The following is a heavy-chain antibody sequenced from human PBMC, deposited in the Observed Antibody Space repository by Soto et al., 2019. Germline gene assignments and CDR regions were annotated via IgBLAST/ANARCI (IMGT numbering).Heavy chain of an antibody. CDR1: GGSFSGYY. J-gene: IGHJ4*02. V-gene: IGHV4-34*01. D-gene: IGHD2-8*02. CDR2: INHSGST. Sequence: QVQLQQWGAGLLKPSETLSLTCAVYGGSFSGYYWTWIRQPPGTGLESIGEINHSGSTNYNPSLKRRVIISVDTSKNQFSLKLTSVTAADTAVYYCARDKITGLFDYWGQGTLVTVSS. CDR3: ARDKITGLFDY.